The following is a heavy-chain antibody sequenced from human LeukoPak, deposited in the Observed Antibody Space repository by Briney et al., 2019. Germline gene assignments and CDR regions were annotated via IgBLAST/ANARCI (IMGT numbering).Heavy chain of an antibody. V-gene: IGHV3-73*01. CDR3: TIMYYDFWSGSELYNWFDP. Sequence: GGSLRLSCAASGFTFSGSAMHWVRQASGKGLEWVGRIRSKANSYATAYAASVKGRFTISRDDSKNTAYLQMNSLKTEDTAVYYCTIMYYDFWSGSELYNWFDPWGQGTLVTVSS. CDR1: GFTFSGSA. J-gene: IGHJ5*02. CDR2: IRSKANSYAT. D-gene: IGHD3-3*01.